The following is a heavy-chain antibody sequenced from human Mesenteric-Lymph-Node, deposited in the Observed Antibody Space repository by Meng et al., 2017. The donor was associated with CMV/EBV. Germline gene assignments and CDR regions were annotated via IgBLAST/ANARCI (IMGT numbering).Heavy chain of an antibody. CDR2: INPNSGGT. D-gene: IGHD3-16*01. J-gene: IGHJ2*01. V-gene: IGHV1-2*02. Sequence: ASVKVSCKASGYTFTGYYMHWVRQAPGQGLEWMGWINPNSGGTNYAQKFQGRVTMTRDTSISTAYMELSRLRSDDTAVYYCARDVLRADWYFDLWGRGTLVTVSS. CDR3: ARDVLRADWYFDL. CDR1: GYTFTGYY.